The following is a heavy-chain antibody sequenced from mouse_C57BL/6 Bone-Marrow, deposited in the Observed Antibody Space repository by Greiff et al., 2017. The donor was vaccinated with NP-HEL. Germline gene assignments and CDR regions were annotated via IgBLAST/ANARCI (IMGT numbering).Heavy chain of an antibody. J-gene: IGHJ3*01. D-gene: IGHD1-1*01. CDR1: GFSLTSYG. CDR2: IWGDGST. CDR3: AKGGGSSIAY. V-gene: IGHV2-3*01. Sequence: VQGVESGPGLVAPSQSLSITCTVSGFSLTSYGVSWVRQPPGKGLEWLGVIWGDGSTNYHSAPISRLSISKDNSKSQVFLKLSSLQTEDTATYYCAKGGGSSIAYWGQGTLVTVSA.